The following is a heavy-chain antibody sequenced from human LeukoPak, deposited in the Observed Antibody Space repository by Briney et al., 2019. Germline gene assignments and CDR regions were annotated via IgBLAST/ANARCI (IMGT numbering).Heavy chain of an antibody. D-gene: IGHD5-24*01. V-gene: IGHV1-2*02. CDR2: INPNSGGT. J-gene: IGHJ5*02. Sequence: ASVKVSCKASGYTFTGYYMHWVRQAPGQGLEWMGWINPNSGGTNYAQKFQGRVTMTRDTSISTAYMELSRLRSDDTAVYYCARGAVEMATIYWFDPWGQGTLVTVSS. CDR3: ARGAVEMATIYWFDP. CDR1: GYTFTGYY.